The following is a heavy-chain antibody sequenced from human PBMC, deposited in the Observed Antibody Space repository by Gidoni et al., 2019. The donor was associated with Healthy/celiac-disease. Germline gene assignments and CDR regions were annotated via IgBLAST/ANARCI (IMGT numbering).Heavy chain of an antibody. CDR1: AYSFTTNW. D-gene: IGHD3-10*01. V-gene: IGHV5-51*01. Sequence: AHLVQSGAEVKKPGASLEISCKGSAYSFTTNWIGWVRQVPGKGLECMGIIYPGDSDTRYSPSFQGKVTISADKSISTAYLQWSSLKASDTAMYYCARLRGSDWYLDLWGRGTLVTVSS. CDR3: ARLRGSDWYLDL. J-gene: IGHJ2*01. CDR2: IYPGDSDT.